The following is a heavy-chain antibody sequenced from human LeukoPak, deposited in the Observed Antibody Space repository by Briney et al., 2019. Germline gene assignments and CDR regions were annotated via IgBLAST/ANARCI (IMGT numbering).Heavy chain of an antibody. CDR2: ISSSSSHI. V-gene: IGHV3-21*01. D-gene: IGHD2-2*01. J-gene: IGHJ3*02. Sequence: PGGSLRLSCAASGFTFSNYWMSWVRQAPGKGLEWVSSISSSSSHIYYADSVKGRFTISRDNAKNSLYLQMNSLRAEDTAVYYCARVSWPVCSSTSCDPEGEAFDIWGQGTMVTVSS. CDR1: GFTFSNYW. CDR3: ARVSWPVCSSTSCDPEGEAFDI.